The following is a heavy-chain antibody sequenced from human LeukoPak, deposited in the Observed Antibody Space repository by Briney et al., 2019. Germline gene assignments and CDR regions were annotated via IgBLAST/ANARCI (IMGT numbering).Heavy chain of an antibody. Sequence: GGSLRLSCAASGFTFSAYGMHWVRQAPGKGLEWVAVISSDGVKKDYADSVKGRFTISRDNSKNTLCLQMNSLRAEDTAVYYCAKPHGYSFTNYFDYWGQGTLVTVSS. CDR1: GFTFSAYG. V-gene: IGHV3-30*18. CDR2: ISSDGVKK. J-gene: IGHJ4*02. D-gene: IGHD5-18*01. CDR3: AKPHGYSFTNYFDY.